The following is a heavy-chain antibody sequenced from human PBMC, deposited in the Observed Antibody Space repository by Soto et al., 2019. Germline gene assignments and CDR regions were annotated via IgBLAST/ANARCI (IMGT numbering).Heavy chain of an antibody. V-gene: IGHV4-59*01. CDR2: IHYSGST. CDR1: GGSISSYY. J-gene: IGHJ5*02. Sequence: SETLSLTCTVSGGSISSYYWGWIRQPPGKGLEWIGYIHYSGSTNYNPSLRSRVTISVDTPKNQFSLKVNSMTAADTAIYYCARGGVAARKGRWFDPWGQGTLVTVSS. D-gene: IGHD6-25*01. CDR3: ARGGVAARKGRWFDP.